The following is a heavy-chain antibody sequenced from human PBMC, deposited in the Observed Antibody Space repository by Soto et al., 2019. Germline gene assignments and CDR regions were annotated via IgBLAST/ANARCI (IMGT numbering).Heavy chain of an antibody. CDR1: GFTFSSYG. Sequence: QVQLVESGGGVVQPGRSLRLSCAASGFTFSSYGMHWVRQAPGKGLERVAVIWYDGSNKYYADSVKALITISRDNSKNTLYLLMNSLRAEDTAVYYCAGDYDSGGYSPGWFDPWGQGTLVTVSS. CDR2: IWYDGSNK. D-gene: IGHD3-22*01. V-gene: IGHV3-33*03. CDR3: AGDYDSGGYSPGWFDP. J-gene: IGHJ5*02.